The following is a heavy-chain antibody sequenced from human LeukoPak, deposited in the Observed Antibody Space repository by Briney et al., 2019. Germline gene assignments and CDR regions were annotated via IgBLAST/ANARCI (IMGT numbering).Heavy chain of an antibody. CDR2: IITKANSYAT. Sequence: GGSLRLSCAASGVSFSGPAMHWVRQASGQGLEWVGRIITKANSYATAYDSSVKGRFTISGDDSKTMAELQMSSLNTEDMAIYYCTRPLFQDCWFDPWGQGTLVTVSS. D-gene: IGHD3/OR15-3a*01. CDR3: TRPLFQDCWFDP. J-gene: IGHJ5*02. CDR1: GVSFSGPA. V-gene: IGHV3-73*01.